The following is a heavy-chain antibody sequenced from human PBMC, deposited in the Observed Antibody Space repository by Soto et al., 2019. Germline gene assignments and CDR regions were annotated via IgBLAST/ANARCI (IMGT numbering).Heavy chain of an antibody. J-gene: IGHJ6*02. CDR3: ARDLGEYCSSTSCRDYGMDV. Sequence: PSETLSLTCTVSGGSISSGDYYWSWIRPPPGKGLEWIGYIYYSGSTYYNPSLKSRVTISVDTSKNQFSRKLSSVTAADTAVYYCARDLGEYCSSTSCRDYGMDVWGQGTTVTVSS. CDR2: IYYSGST. D-gene: IGHD2-2*01. CDR1: GGSISSGDYY. V-gene: IGHV4-30-4*01.